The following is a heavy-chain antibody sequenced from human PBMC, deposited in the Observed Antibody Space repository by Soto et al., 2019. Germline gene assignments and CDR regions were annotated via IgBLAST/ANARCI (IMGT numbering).Heavy chain of an antibody. Sequence: EVQLVQSGAEVKKPGESLKISCAGSGYSFSTFWVAWVRQMPGRGLELMGIIYPDDSKTRYSPSFQGQVTFSADKSNNIAYLQWGSLKASDTAVYYCARLRAATYDILRTLDYWGQGTPVTVSS. D-gene: IGHD3-9*01. V-gene: IGHV5-51*03. CDR1: GYSFSTFW. CDR3: ARLRAATYDILRTLDY. J-gene: IGHJ4*02. CDR2: IYPDDSKT.